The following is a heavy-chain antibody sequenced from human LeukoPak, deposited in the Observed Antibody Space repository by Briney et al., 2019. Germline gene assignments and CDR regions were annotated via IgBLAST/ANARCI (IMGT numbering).Heavy chain of an antibody. J-gene: IGHJ4*02. CDR1: GGSISSGDYY. V-gene: IGHV4-30-4*01. Sequence: SETLSLTCTVSGGSISSGDYYWGWIRQPPGKGLEWIGYIYYSGSTYYNPSLKSRVTISVDTSKNQFSLKLSSVTAADTAVYYCARHKNPYIVVVPAAIVYWGQGTLVTVSS. D-gene: IGHD2-2*02. CDR2: IYYSGST. CDR3: ARHKNPYIVVVPAAIVY.